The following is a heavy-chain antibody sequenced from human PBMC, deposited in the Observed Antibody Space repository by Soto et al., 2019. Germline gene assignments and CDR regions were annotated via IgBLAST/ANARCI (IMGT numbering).Heavy chain of an antibody. CDR2: ISVYNGNT. D-gene: IGHD3-10*01. V-gene: IGHV1-18*01. CDR1: GYTFNSYG. J-gene: IGHJ6*02. CDR3: ARDAGMHSEYYGFDV. Sequence: QVQLVQSGPEVKNPGASVRLSCKASGYTFNSYGINWVRQAPGQGLEWMGRISVYNGNTNSAQKVQGRVTMTTDTSTSTAFMELTSLRSDETATYFCARDAGMHSEYYGFDVWGQGTKVTVSS.